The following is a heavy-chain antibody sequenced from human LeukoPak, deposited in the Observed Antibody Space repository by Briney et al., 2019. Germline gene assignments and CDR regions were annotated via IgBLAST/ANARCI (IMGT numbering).Heavy chain of an antibody. Sequence: GGSLRLSCAASGFTFSSYSMNWVRQAPGQGLEWVSSISSSSSYIYYADSVKGRFTISRDNAKNSLYLQMNSMRAEDTAVYYCARDRGSPILGTLYNWFDPWGQRTLVTVSS. V-gene: IGHV3-21*01. CDR1: GFTFSSYS. CDR2: ISSSSSYI. D-gene: IGHD2-2*02. CDR3: ARDRGSPILGTLYNWFDP. J-gene: IGHJ5*02.